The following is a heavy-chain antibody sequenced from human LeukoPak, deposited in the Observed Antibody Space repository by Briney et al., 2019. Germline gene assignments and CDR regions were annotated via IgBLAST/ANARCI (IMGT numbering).Heavy chain of an antibody. CDR3: AKEPAYSSGC. J-gene: IGHJ4*02. D-gene: IGHD6-19*01. V-gene: IGHV3-30-3*01. Sequence: GGSPRLSCAASGFTFSSYAMHWVRQAPGKGLEWVAVISYDGSNKYYADSVKGRFTISRDNSKNTLYLQMNSLRAEDTAVYYCAKEPAYSSGCWGQGTLVTVSS. CDR2: ISYDGSNK. CDR1: GFTFSSYA.